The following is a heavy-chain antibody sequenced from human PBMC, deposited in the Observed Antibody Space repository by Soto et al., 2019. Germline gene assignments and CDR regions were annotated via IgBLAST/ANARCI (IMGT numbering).Heavy chain of an antibody. CDR2: FFSDAER. J-gene: IGHJ6*02. CDR1: GFSLPNGRMG. V-gene: IGHV2-26*01. D-gene: IGHD4-17*01. Sequence: EAGPTLVNPTETLTLTYSDSGFSLPNGRMGVSWIRQPPGKALEWLAHFFSDAERSYSTSMQSRINMYKDSSGSQFVLTMNNMAPADTATYFCARMDGDYNYYGLDVWGHGIAVTVSS. CDR3: ARMDGDYNYYGLDV.